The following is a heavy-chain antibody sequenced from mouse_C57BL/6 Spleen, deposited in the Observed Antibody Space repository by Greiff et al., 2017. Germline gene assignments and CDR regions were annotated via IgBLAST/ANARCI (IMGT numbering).Heavy chain of an antibody. CDR3: ASGGDYLWFAY. J-gene: IGHJ3*01. CDR1: GYTFTTYP. Sequence: QVQLKESGAELVKPGASVKMSCKASGYTFTTYPIEWMKQNHGKSLEWIGNFHPYNDDTKYNEKFKGKATLTVEKSSSTVYLPLSRLTSDDSAVYYCASGGDYLWFAYWGQGTLVTVSA. D-gene: IGHD2-4*01. CDR2: FHPYNDDT. V-gene: IGHV1-47*01.